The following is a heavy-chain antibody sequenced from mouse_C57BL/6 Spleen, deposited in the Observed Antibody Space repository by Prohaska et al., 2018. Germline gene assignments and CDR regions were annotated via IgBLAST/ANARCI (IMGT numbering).Heavy chain of an antibody. Sequence: QVQLQQPGAELVRPGTSVTLSCKASGYTFTSYWMHWVKQRPGQGLEWIGVIDPSDSYTNYNQKFKGKATLTVDTSSSTAYMQLSSLTSEHSAVYYCAITTVVAYYFDYWGQGTTLTVSS. V-gene: IGHV1-59*01. J-gene: IGHJ2*01. D-gene: IGHD1-1*01. CDR1: GYTFTSYW. CDR3: AITTVVAYYFDY. CDR2: IDPSDSYT.